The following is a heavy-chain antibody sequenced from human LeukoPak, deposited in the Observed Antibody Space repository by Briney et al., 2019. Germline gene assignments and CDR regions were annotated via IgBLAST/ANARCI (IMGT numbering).Heavy chain of an antibody. V-gene: IGHV5-51*01. J-gene: IGHJ4*02. CDR2: IYPGDSDT. Sequence: GESLKISCKGSGYSFTDYWIGWVRQMPGKGLDWMGIIYPGDSDTRYSPSFQGQVTISADKSITTAYLQWSSLKASDTAMYYCARLRWPRGGRSSFDYWGQGALVTVSS. D-gene: IGHD3-10*01. CDR3: ARLRWPRGGRSSFDY. CDR1: GYSFTDYW.